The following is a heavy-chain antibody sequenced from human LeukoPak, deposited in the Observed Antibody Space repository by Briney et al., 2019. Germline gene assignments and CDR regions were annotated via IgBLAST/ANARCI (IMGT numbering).Heavy chain of an antibody. J-gene: IGHJ4*02. Sequence: ASVKVSCKASGYTFTGYYMHWVRQAPGQGLEWMGWINPNSSGTNYAQKFQGRVTMTRDTSISTAYMELSRLRSDDTAVYYCARDLSGGSSWFTGGVDYWGQGTLVTVSS. CDR2: INPNSSGT. V-gene: IGHV1-2*02. CDR3: ARDLSGGSSWFTGGVDY. CDR1: GYTFTGYY. D-gene: IGHD6-13*01.